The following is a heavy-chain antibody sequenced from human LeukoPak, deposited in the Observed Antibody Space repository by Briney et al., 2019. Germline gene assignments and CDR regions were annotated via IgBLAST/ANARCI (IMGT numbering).Heavy chain of an antibody. V-gene: IGHV1-8*03. CDR3: ARVDSSGYEMLGLPDY. J-gene: IGHJ4*02. Sequence: GASVKVSCKASGYTFTSYAMNWVRQAPGQGLEWMGWMNPNSGNTGYAQKFQGRVTITRNTSISTAYMEPSSLRSEDTAVYYCARVDSSGYEMLGLPDYWGQGTLVTVSS. D-gene: IGHD3-22*01. CDR2: MNPNSGNT. CDR1: GYTFTSYA.